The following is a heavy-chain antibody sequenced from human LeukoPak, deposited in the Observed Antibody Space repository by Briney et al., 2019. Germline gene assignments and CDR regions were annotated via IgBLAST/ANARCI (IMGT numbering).Heavy chain of an antibody. CDR3: AKVALGYCSGSSCYYFDY. D-gene: IGHD2-15*01. J-gene: IGHJ4*02. CDR1: GFTFSSYG. CDR2: ISYDGSNK. V-gene: IGHV3-30*18. Sequence: GRSLRLSCAVSGFTFSSYGMHWVRQAPGKGLEWVAVISYDGSNKYYADSVKGRFTISRDNSKNTLYLQMNSLRAEDTALYYCAKVALGYCSGSSCYYFDYGGQGTLVTVSS.